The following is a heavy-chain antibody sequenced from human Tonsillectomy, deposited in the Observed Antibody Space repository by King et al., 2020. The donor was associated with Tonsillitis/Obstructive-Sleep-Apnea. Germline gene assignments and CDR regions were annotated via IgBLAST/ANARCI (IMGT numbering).Heavy chain of an antibody. Sequence: TLQESGPTLVKPTETLTLTCTFSGFSLTTSGVGVGWIRQPPGKALEWLALIYWDDDKRYSPSLKRRLTITKDTSKKQVVLTMTNMDPVDTATYYCAHSACIAIFGAEFDYWGQGTLVTVSS. D-gene: IGHD3-3*01. J-gene: IGHJ4*02. CDR1: GFSLTTSGVG. CDR2: IYWDDDK. V-gene: IGHV2-5*02. CDR3: AHSACIAIFGAEFDY.